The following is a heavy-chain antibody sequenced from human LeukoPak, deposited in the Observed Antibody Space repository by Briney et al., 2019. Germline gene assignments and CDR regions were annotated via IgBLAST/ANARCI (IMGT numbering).Heavy chain of an antibody. CDR2: IKQDGSEK. CDR3: ARLGDADYYYYYFYMDV. Sequence: GGSLRLSCAASGFTFSSYWMSWVRQAPGKGLEWVANIKQDGSEKYYVDSVKGRFTISRDNAKNSLYLQMNSLRAEDTAVYYCARLGDADYYYYYFYMDVWGKGTTVTVSS. V-gene: IGHV3-7*01. CDR1: GFTFSSYW. D-gene: IGHD3-16*01. J-gene: IGHJ6*03.